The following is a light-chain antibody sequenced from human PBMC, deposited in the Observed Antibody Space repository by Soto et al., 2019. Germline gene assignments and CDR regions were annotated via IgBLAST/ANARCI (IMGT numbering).Light chain of an antibody. J-gene: IGKJ5*01. CDR1: QVVSSRN. V-gene: IGKV3-20*01. Sequence: EIVLTQSPGTLSLSAGESATLLCRASQVVSSRNLAWYQQKPGQAPRLLIYGASSRATGIPDRFSGSGSGTDFTLTFTPLEPEDFAVYFCQQYGSSPITFGQGTRLDIK. CDR2: GAS. CDR3: QQYGSSPIT.